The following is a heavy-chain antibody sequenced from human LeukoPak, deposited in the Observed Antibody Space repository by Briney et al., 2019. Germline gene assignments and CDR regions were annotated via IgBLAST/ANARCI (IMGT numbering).Heavy chain of an antibody. D-gene: IGHD3-3*01. CDR3: ARIDYDFWSGHDY. Sequence: SETLSLTCAVYSGSFSGYYWSWIRQPPGKGLEWIGEINHSGSTNYNPSLKRRVTISVDTSKNQFSLKLSSVTAADTAVYYCARIDYDFWSGHDYWGQGTLVTVSS. CDR2: INHSGST. J-gene: IGHJ4*02. V-gene: IGHV4-34*01. CDR1: SGSFSGYY.